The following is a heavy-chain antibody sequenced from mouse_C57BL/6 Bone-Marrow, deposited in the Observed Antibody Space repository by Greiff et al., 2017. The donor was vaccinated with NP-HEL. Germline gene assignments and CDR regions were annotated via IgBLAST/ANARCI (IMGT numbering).Heavy chain of an antibody. J-gene: IGHJ4*01. CDR2: IYPGSGST. D-gene: IGHD2-3*01. Sequence: QVQLQQPGAELVKPGASVKMSCKASGYTFTSYWITWVKQRPGQGLEWIGDIYPGSGSTNYNEKFKRKATLTVDTSSSTAYMQLSSLTSEDSAVYYCARGLLQDAMDYWGQGTSVTVSS. V-gene: IGHV1-55*01. CDR1: GYTFTSYW. CDR3: ARGLLQDAMDY.